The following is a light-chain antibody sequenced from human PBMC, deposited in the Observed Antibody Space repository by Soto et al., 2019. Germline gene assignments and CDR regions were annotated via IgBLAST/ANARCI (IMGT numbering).Light chain of an antibody. CDR3: QQYNNWPPWT. J-gene: IGKJ1*01. CDR2: DAS. V-gene: IGKV3-15*01. CDR1: QSVSNN. Sequence: ILMTQSPATLSVSPGERATLSCRASQSVSNNLARYQQKPGQAPRLLIYDASTRATGIPARFSGSGSGTEFTLTISGLQSEDFAVYYCQQYNNWPPWTFGQGTKVEI.